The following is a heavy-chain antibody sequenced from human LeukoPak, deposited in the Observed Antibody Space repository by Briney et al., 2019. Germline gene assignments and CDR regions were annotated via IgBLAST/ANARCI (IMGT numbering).Heavy chain of an antibody. CDR1: GYTFTSYY. Sequence: GASVKVSCKASGYTFTSYYMHWVRQAPGQGLEWMGIINPSGGSTSYAQKFQGRVTMTRDTSTSTVHMELSSLRSEDTAVYYCARASPGDTAMVRAHGYYYYYMDVWGKGTTVTISS. CDR2: INPSGGST. D-gene: IGHD5-18*01. CDR3: ARASPGDTAMVRAHGYYYYYMDV. V-gene: IGHV1-46*01. J-gene: IGHJ6*03.